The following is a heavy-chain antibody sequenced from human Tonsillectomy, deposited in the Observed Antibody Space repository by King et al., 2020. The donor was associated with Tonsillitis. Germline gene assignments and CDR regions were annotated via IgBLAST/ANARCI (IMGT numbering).Heavy chain of an antibody. J-gene: IGHJ3*02. D-gene: IGHD2-2*01. Sequence: VQLVESGGGLVQPGGSLRLSCAASGFTFSSYSMNWVRQAPGKGLEWVSYISSSSSAIYYADSMKGRFTISRDNAKNSLYLQMNSLRDEDTAVYYCAADCCTSSCSALHAFDIWGQGTMVTVSS. CDR2: ISSSSSAI. CDR3: AADCCTSSCSALHAFDI. V-gene: IGHV3-48*02. CDR1: GFTFSSYS.